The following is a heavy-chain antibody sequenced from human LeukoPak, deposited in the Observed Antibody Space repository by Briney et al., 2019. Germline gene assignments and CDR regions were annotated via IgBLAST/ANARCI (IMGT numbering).Heavy chain of an antibody. CDR3: ARREVVTGAYFDY. CDR1: GGSISSSSYY. D-gene: IGHD2-21*02. V-gene: IGHV4-39*01. CDR2: IYYSGST. J-gene: IGHJ4*02. Sequence: PSETLSLTCTVSGGSISSSSYYWGWIRQHPGKGLEWIGSIYYSGSTYYNPSLKSRVTISVDTSKNQFSLKLSSVTAADTAVYYCARREVVTGAYFDYWGQGTLVTVSS.